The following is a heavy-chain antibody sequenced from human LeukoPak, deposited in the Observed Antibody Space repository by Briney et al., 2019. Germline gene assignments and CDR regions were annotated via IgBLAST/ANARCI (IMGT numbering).Heavy chain of an antibody. CDR3: VRDRRDYYDSSGYQYYFDY. CDR1: GGSISNYY. J-gene: IGHJ4*02. Sequence: SQTLSLTCIVSGGSISNYYWSWIRQPPGKGLEWIGYIYYSGSTTYNPSLKSRVTISVDTSKNQFSLKLSSVTAADTAVCYFVRDRRDYYDSSGYQYYFDYWGQGTLVTVSS. D-gene: IGHD3-22*01. V-gene: IGHV4-59*01. CDR2: IYYSGST.